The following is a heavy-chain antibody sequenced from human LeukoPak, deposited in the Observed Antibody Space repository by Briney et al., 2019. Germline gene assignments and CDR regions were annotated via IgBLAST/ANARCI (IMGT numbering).Heavy chain of an antibody. D-gene: IGHD5-24*01. J-gene: IGHJ4*02. CDR3: ARGLEMYYFDY. CDR1: GYTFTSYY. Sequence: ASVKVSCKASGYTFTSYYMHWVRQAPGQGLEWMGWISAYNGNTNYAQKLQGRVTMTTDTSTSTAYMELRSLRSDDTAVYYCARGLEMYYFDYWGQGTLVTVSS. V-gene: IGHV1-18*04. CDR2: ISAYNGNT.